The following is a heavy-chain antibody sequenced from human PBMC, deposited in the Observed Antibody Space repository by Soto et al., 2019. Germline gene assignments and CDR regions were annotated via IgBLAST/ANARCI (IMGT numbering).Heavy chain of an antibody. D-gene: IGHD1-7*01. CDR2: IYYRSRWYN. CDR3: AGTTSHQWYYMDV. Sequence: QVQLQESGPGLVKPSQTLSLTCAISGDSVSSNSAAWNWIRLSPSRGLEWLARIYYRSRWYNDYAVSVRSRITVNPDTSKNQFSLQLTSVTPEDTAVYYCAGTTSHQWYYMDVWGKGTTVTVSS. J-gene: IGHJ6*03. CDR1: GDSVSSNSAA. V-gene: IGHV6-1*01.